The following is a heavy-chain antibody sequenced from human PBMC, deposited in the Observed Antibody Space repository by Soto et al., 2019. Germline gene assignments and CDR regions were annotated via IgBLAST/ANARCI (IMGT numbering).Heavy chain of an antibody. CDR1: GFTFSRYA. J-gene: IGHJ4*02. CDR3: ARDFSDYGDSGGFDQ. D-gene: IGHD4-17*01. Sequence: QVQLVESGGGVVQPGTSLRLSCATSGFTFSRYAMHWVRQAPGKGLEWVAILWSDGSNVHYGDSVKGRFTISRDNSKNTRYLQMNDLRVEDTAVYYCARDFSDYGDSGGFDQWGQGTLVTVSS. CDR2: LWSDGSNV. V-gene: IGHV3-33*01.